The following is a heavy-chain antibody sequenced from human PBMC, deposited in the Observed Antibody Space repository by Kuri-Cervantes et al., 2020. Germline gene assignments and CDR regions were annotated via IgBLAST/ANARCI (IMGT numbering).Heavy chain of an antibody. D-gene: IGHD5-12*01. CDR3: ATNSGFSYGPLDY. CDR2: INPSGGST. V-gene: IGHV1-46*01. Sequence: GGSLRLSCKASGYTFTSYYMHWVRQAPGQGLEWMGIINPSGGSTSYAQKFQGRVTMTRDTSTSTTYMEVRSLRTEDTAIYYCATNSGFSYGPLDYWGQGTLVTVSS. J-gene: IGHJ4*02. CDR1: GYTFTSYY.